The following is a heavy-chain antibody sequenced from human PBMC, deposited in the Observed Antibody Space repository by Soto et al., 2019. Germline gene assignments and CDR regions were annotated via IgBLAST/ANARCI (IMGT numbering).Heavy chain of an antibody. CDR2: INAGNGNT. J-gene: IGHJ3*02. Sequence: QVQLVQSGAEEKKPGASVKVSCKASGYTFTSYAMHWVRQAPGQRLEWMGWINAGNGNTKYSQKFQGRVTITRDTSASTAYMELSSLRSEDTAVYYCARDQNPRSIAVAGTAAFDIWGQGTMVTVSS. CDR1: GYTFTSYA. D-gene: IGHD6-19*01. CDR3: ARDQNPRSIAVAGTAAFDI. V-gene: IGHV1-3*05.